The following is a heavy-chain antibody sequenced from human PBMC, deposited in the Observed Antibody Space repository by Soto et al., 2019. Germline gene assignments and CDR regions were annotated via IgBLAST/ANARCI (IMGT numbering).Heavy chain of an antibody. V-gene: IGHV1-69*01. D-gene: IGHD5-12*01. Sequence: QVQLVQSGAEVKKPGSSVKVSCKASGGTFSSYAISWVRQAPGQGLEWMGGIIPIFGTANYAQKFQGRVTITADESTSTADMELSSVRSEDTAVYYCARESGDRDGYNELDYWGQGTLVTVSS. CDR2: IIPIFGTA. J-gene: IGHJ4*02. CDR1: GGTFSSYA. CDR3: ARESGDRDGYNELDY.